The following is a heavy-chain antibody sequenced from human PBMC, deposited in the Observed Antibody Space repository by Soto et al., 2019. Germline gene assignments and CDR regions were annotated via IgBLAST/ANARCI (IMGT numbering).Heavy chain of an antibody. CDR2: ISYDGSNK. J-gene: IGHJ6*02. CDR3: ASDWVVPAAIPYYYYGMDV. CDR1: GFTFSSYA. V-gene: IGHV3-30-3*01. D-gene: IGHD2-2*01. Sequence: QVQLVESGGGVVQPGRSLRLSCAASGFTFSSYAMHWVRQAPGKGLEWVAVISYDGSNKYYADSVKGRFTISRDNSKNTLYLHMNSLRAEDTAVYYCASDWVVPAAIPYYYYGMDVWGQGTTVTVSS.